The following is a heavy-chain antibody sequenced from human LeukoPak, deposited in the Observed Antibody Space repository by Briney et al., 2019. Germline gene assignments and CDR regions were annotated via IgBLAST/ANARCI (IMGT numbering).Heavy chain of an antibody. CDR1: GGSISSGSYY. Sequence: SQTLSLTCTVSGGSISSGSYYWSWIRQPAEKGLEWIGRIYTSGSTNYNPSLKSRVTISVDTSKNQFSLKPSSVTAADTAVYYCARAIGYCSSTSCYTREYYYYYYMDVWGKGTTVTVSS. CDR3: ARAIGYCSSTSCYTREYYYYYYMDV. D-gene: IGHD2-2*02. J-gene: IGHJ6*03. CDR2: IYTSGST. V-gene: IGHV4-61*02.